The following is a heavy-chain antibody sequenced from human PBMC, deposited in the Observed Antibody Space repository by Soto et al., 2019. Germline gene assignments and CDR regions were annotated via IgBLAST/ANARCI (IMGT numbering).Heavy chain of an antibody. Sequence: PRLSXSLSCAASGFTFSSYGMHWVRQAPGKGLVWVSRINSDGSSTSHADSVKGRFTISRNNAKNTLYLQMNSLRAEDTAVYYCARARAKPYPFDYWGQGTLVTVSS. J-gene: IGHJ4*02. CDR2: INSDGSST. CDR3: ARARAKPYPFDY. V-gene: IGHV3-74*01. CDR1: GFTFSSYG.